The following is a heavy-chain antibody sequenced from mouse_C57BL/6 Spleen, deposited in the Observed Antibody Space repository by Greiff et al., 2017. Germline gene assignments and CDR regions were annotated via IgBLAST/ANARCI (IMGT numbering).Heavy chain of an antibody. V-gene: IGHV1-61*01. CDR2: IYPSDSET. D-gene: IGHD2-4*01. J-gene: IGHJ3*01. CDR3: ARSSYDYDVWFAY. Sequence: QVQLQQPGAELVRPGSSVKLSCKASGYTFTSYWMDWVKQRPGQGLEWIGNIYPSDSETHYTQKFKDKATLTVDKSSSTAYMQLSSLTSEDSAVYYCARSSYDYDVWFAYWGQGTLVTVSA. CDR1: GYTFTSYW.